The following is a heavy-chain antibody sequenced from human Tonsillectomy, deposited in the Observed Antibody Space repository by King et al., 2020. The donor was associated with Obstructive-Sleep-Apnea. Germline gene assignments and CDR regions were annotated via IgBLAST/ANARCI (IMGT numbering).Heavy chain of an antibody. CDR3: AKDNPTYTALPYGVVY. J-gene: IGHJ4*02. CDR1: GFTFTSYG. Sequence: QVQLVESGGGVVQPGGSLRLSCEVSGFTFTSYGMHWVRQAPGKGLEWVAFIRYDGSNKYYADSVKGRFTISRDNSKNTLSLQMTSLIAEDTAVYYCAKDNPTYTALPYGVVYWGQGTLVTVSS. D-gene: IGHD5-18*01. V-gene: IGHV3-30*02. CDR2: IRYDGSNK.